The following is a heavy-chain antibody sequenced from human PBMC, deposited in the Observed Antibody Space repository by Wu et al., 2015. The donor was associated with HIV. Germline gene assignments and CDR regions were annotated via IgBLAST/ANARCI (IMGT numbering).Heavy chain of an antibody. CDR1: GYILTGSY. Sequence: QVQLVQSGAEVKKPGASVKVSCRTSGYILTGSYIDWMRQAPGQGLEWMGRINPNSGGAKYAQNFQGRVTMTWDTSISTAYMELSRVRPDDTAVYFCARSDYANYEFWSGYPDSWGQGTLITVSS. CDR2: INPNSGGA. J-gene: IGHJ4*02. D-gene: IGHD3-3*01. CDR3: ARSDYANYEFWSGYPDS. V-gene: IGHV1-2*06.